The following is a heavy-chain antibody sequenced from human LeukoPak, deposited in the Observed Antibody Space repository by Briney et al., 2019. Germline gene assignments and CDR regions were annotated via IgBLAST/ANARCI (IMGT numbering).Heavy chain of an antibody. J-gene: IGHJ6*02. V-gene: IGHV3-30-3*01. CDR1: GFTYSSYA. CDR3: AREKVVLWFGELLGYYGMDV. CDR2: ISYDGSNK. Sequence: GGSLRLSCAASGFTYSSYAMHWVRQAPGKGLEWVAVISYDGSNKYYADSVKGRFTISRDNSKNTLYLQMNSLRAEDTAVYYCAREKVVLWFGELLGYYGMDVWGQGTTVTVSS. D-gene: IGHD3-10*01.